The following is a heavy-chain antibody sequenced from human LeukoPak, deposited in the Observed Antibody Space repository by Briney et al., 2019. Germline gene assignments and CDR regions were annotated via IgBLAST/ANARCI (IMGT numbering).Heavy chain of an antibody. D-gene: IGHD4-11*01. V-gene: IGHV1-2*02. CDR2: INPQSGGT. Sequence: ASVKVSYKASGYTFTNYYIHWVRQAPGQGLEWMGWINPQSGGTDFAQKYQGRVSMTRDTSIRTAYMELRSLTSGDTAEYFCARDPGYFVETTVITPYYYMDAWGQGTAVIVSS. J-gene: IGHJ6*03. CDR1: GYTFTNYY. CDR3: ARDPGYFVETTVITPYYYMDA.